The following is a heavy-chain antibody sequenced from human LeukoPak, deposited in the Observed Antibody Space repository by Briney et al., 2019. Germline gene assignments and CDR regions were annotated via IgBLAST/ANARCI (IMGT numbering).Heavy chain of an antibody. D-gene: IGHD1-26*01. V-gene: IGHV3-66*01. J-gene: IGHJ4*02. CDR2: IYSGGSA. CDR1: GFTVSSNY. Sequence: GGSLRLSCAASGFTVSSNYMSWVRQAPGKGLEWVSVIYSGGSAYYADSVKGRFTISRDNSKNTLYLQMNSLRAEDTAVYYCARDSGSHYYFDYWGQGTLVTVSS. CDR3: ARDSGSHYYFDY.